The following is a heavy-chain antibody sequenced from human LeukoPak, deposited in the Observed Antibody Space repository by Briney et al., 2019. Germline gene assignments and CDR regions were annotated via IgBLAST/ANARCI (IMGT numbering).Heavy chain of an antibody. D-gene: IGHD4-23*01. CDR2: MHTRGST. CDR1: GGSISTFY. V-gene: IGHV4-4*07. CDR3: ARPSLDYGGIDAFDF. J-gene: IGHJ3*01. Sequence: SETLSLTCTVSGGSISTFYWGWIRQPAGKGLEWIGRMHTRGSTDYNPSLKSRVSMSVDTSQNQFFLRLRSVTAAATAVYYCARPSLDYGGIDAFDFWGQGTLVTVSS.